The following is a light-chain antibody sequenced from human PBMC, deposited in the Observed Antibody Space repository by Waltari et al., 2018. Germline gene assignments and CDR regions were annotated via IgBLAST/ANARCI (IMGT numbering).Light chain of an antibody. V-gene: IGKV3-15*01. J-gene: IGKJ3*01. Sequence: EIVLPQPPATLSVSPGERATLSCRASHSISNNLAWYQQKPGQAPRLLIYGASARATGIPARFSGSGSGTEFTLTISSLQSEDFAIYYCQQYNNWPPVFTFGPGTKVDF. CDR1: HSISNN. CDR2: GAS. CDR3: QQYNNWPPVFT.